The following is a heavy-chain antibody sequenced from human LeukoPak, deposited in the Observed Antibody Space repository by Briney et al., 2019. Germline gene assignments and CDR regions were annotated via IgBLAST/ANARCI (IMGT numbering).Heavy chain of an antibody. J-gene: IGHJ4*02. CDR3: ARDSTGWYYQY. CDR1: GFTFRSYG. V-gene: IGHV3-30*02. D-gene: IGHD6-19*01. Sequence: GGSLRLSCSVSGFTFRSYGMYWVRQGPDKGLEWVAFIRNDGSDKYHADSVKGRFTVSRDNYKNTLYMQMNSLRADDTAVYYCARDSTGWYYQYWGQGTLVTASS. CDR2: IRNDGSDK.